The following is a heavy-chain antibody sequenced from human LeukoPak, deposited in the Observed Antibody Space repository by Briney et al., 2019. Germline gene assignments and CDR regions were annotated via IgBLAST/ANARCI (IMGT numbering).Heavy chain of an antibody. D-gene: IGHD4-11*01. CDR2: ISYDGSNK. CDR3: ARADYSNYKYYYYYMDV. J-gene: IGHJ6*03. V-gene: IGHV3-30*03. CDR1: GFTFSSYG. Sequence: SGGSLRLSYAASGFTFSSYGMHWVRQAPGKGLEWVAVISYDGSNKYYADSVKGRFTISRDNSKNTLYLQMNSLRDDDTAVYYCARADYSNYKYYYYYMDVWGKGTTVTVSS.